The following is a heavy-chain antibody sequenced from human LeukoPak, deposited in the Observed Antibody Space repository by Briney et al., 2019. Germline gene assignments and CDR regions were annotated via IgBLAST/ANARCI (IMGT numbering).Heavy chain of an antibody. Sequence: GGSLRLSCVASGFTFTRNCMHWVRQAPGKGLEWVAAIPHDGSNAYYADSVKGRFTISRDDSKNTQYLQMNSLRIEDSAVYYCATGSDFYYASWGQGTLVTVSS. V-gene: IGHV3-30-3*01. J-gene: IGHJ5*02. D-gene: IGHD3-3*01. CDR3: ATGSDFYYAS. CDR1: GFTFTRNC. CDR2: IPHDGSNA.